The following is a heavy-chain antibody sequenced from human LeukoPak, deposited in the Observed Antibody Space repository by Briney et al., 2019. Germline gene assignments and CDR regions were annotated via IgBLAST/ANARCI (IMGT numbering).Heavy chain of an antibody. J-gene: IGHJ4*02. D-gene: IGHD6-19*01. V-gene: IGHV3-72*01. CDR1: GFIFSDYI. CDR2: IRRGANSYTT. CDR3: AKESSGWNYFDY. Sequence: GGSLRLSCAASGFIFSDYILDWVRQAPGKGLEWVGRIRRGANSYTTEYAASVKGRFTVSRDDSKNSLYLHMNSLKTEDTAVYYCAKESSGWNYFDYWGQGTLVTVSS.